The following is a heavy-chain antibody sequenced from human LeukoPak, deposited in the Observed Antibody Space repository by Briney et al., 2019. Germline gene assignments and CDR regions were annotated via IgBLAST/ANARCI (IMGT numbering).Heavy chain of an antibody. CDR1: GYTLTELS. CDR2: FDPEDGET. Sequence: ASVKVSCKVSGYTLTELSMHWVRQVPGKGLEWMGGFDPEDGETIYAQKFQGRVTMTEDTSTDTAYMELSSLRSEDTAVYYCARNRSYCSGGSCLLRRWFDPWGQGTLVTVSS. D-gene: IGHD2-15*01. CDR3: ARNRSYCSGGSCLLRRWFDP. V-gene: IGHV1-24*01. J-gene: IGHJ5*02.